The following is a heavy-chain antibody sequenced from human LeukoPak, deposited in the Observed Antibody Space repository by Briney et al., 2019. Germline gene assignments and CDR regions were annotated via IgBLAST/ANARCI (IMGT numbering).Heavy chain of an antibody. CDR3: VKVAKYYYGSETYYFFEH. V-gene: IGHV3-7*01. CDR1: GFTSSNYW. D-gene: IGHD3-10*01. Sequence: GGSLRLSCAASGFTSSNYWMSWVRQAPGKGLEWEANISQDGAEKYYVDSVKGRFTISRDNAKNSLDLQMNSLRVEDTGIYYCVKVAKYYYGSETYYFFEHWGQGTPVTASS. CDR2: ISQDGAEK. J-gene: IGHJ4*02.